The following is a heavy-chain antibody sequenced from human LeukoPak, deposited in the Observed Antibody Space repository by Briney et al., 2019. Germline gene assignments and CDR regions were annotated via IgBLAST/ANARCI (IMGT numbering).Heavy chain of an antibody. Sequence: GGSLRLSCATSEFTFRSYAMHWVRQAPGKGLEWVAVISYDGTITYYADSVKGRLTISRDNSNNTLYLQMNSLTVEDTAVYFCARDRRDPAYCSGSSCYSRFYFDSWGQGTLVTVSS. CDR2: ISYDGTIT. CDR1: EFTFRSYA. CDR3: ARDRRDPAYCSGSSCYSRFYFDS. J-gene: IGHJ4*02. V-gene: IGHV3-30-3*01. D-gene: IGHD2-2*01.